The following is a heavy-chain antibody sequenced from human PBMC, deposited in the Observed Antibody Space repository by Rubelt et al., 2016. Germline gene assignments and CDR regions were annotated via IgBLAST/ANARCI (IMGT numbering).Heavy chain of an antibody. V-gene: IGHV3-48*01. D-gene: IGHD5-18*01. CDR3: ARAEYSYVNCDY. Sequence: QPGGSLSLSCEASGFTLGGHAMNWVRQVPGKGLEWISYTSSSSGNIWYADSVKGRFTVSRDNAKNSLYLQMNSLRAEDTAVYYCARAEYSYVNCDYWGQGTLVTVSS. J-gene: IGHJ4*02. CDR1: GFTLGGHA. CDR2: TSSSSGNI.